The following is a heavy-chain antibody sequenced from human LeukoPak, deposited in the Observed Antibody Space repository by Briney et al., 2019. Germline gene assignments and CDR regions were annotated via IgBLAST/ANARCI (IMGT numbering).Heavy chain of an antibody. CDR2: IIPILGIA. CDR3: ARADCSSTSCPALSMDV. D-gene: IGHD2-2*01. J-gene: IGHJ6*02. CDR1: GGTFSSYA. Sequence: GASVTVSCTASGGTFSSYAISWVRQAPGQGLEWMGRIIPILGIANYAQKFQGRVTITADKSTSTAYMELSSLRSEDTAVYYCARADCSSTSCPALSMDVWGQGTTVTVSS. V-gene: IGHV1-69*04.